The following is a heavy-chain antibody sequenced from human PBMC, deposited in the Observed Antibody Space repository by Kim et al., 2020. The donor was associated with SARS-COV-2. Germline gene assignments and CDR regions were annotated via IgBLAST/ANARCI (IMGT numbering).Heavy chain of an antibody. CDR1: GFTFSDYY. D-gene: IGHD3-10*01. CDR2: ISSSGSTI. Sequence: GGSLRLSCAASGFTFSDYYMTWIRQAPGKGLEWVSYISSSGSTIYYADSVKGRFTISRDNAKNSLYLQMNSLRAEDTAVYYCAREPMVRGVQDLFDYWGQGTLVTVSS. J-gene: IGHJ4*02. V-gene: IGHV3-11*01. CDR3: AREPMVRGVQDLFDY.